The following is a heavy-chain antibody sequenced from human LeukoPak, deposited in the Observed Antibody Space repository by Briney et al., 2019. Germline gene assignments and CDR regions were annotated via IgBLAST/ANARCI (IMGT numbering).Heavy chain of an antibody. V-gene: IGHV4-4*07. Sequence: PSETLSLTCTVSGGSIRSYHWSWVRQPAGKGLEWVGLIYTSGNTKYNSSLKSRVSMSVDTSKNQFSLKLRSVTAADTAVYFCASLGSGRFFDLWAVAPWSLSPQ. CDR1: GGSIRSYH. D-gene: IGHD3-16*01. J-gene: IGHJ2*01. CDR2: IYTSGNT. CDR3: ASLGSGRFFDL.